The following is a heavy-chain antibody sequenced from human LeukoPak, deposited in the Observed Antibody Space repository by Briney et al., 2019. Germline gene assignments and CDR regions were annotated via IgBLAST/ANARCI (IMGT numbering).Heavy chain of an antibody. Sequence: SETLSLTCTVSGGSISSYYWSWIRQPPGKGLEWIGYIYYSGSTNYNPSLKSRVTISVDTSKNQFSLKLSSVTAADTAVYYCAREVGGSRTSAFDYWGQGTLVTVSS. J-gene: IGHJ4*02. CDR2: IYYSGST. D-gene: IGHD1-26*01. V-gene: IGHV4-59*01. CDR1: GGSISSYY. CDR3: AREVGGSRTSAFDY.